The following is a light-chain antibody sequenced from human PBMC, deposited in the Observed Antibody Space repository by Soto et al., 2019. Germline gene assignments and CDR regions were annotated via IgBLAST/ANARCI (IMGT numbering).Light chain of an antibody. V-gene: IGLV1-47*01. CDR1: NSNIGSNY. J-gene: IGLJ1*01. Sequence: QSVLTQPPSASGTPGQRVTISCSGNNSNIGSNYVYWYQQLPGTAPKLLIYRNNQRPSGVPDRFSGSKPGTSASLAISGLRSEDEADYYCAAWDDSLSGTYVFGTGTKVTVL. CDR3: AAWDDSLSGTYV. CDR2: RNN.